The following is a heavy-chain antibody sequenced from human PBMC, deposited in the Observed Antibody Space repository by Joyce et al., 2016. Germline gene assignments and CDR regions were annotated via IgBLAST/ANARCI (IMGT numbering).Heavy chain of an antibody. D-gene: IGHD6-6*01. J-gene: IGHJ1*01. Sequence: EVQLVASGGVVVQPGGSLRLSCAASGFIFDDYTMFWVRQPPGKGLEWVFLITWDAGSIYYADSVKDRFTISRDNSKNSLFLQINSLKTDDTALYYCAKDKYMRSSRESHFHHWGQGTPVIVSS. CDR3: AKDKYMRSSRESHFHH. CDR1: GFIFDDYT. CDR2: ITWDAGSI. V-gene: IGHV3-43*01.